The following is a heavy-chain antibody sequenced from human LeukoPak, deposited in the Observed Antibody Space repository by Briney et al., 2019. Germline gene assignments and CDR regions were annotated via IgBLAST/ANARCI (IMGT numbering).Heavy chain of an antibody. Sequence: PGGSLRLSCAASGFTFSSYGMHWVRQAPGKGLEWVAVISHDGSNKYYADSVKGRFTISRDNSKNTLYLQMNSLRAEDTAVYYCAKELYSSRAFPFDYWGQGTLVTVSS. J-gene: IGHJ4*02. CDR1: GFTFSSYG. CDR2: ISHDGSNK. D-gene: IGHD6-13*01. CDR3: AKELYSSRAFPFDY. V-gene: IGHV3-30*18.